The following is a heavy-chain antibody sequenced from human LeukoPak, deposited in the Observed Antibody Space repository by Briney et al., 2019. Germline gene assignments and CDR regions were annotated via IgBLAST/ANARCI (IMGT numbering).Heavy chain of an antibody. J-gene: IGHJ4*02. CDR1: GYTFTSYG. Sequence: ASVKVSCKASGYTFTSYGISWVRQAPGQGLEWMGGIIPIFGTANYAQKFQGRVTITADESTSTAYMELSSLRSEDTAVYYCAIPERNYYDSSGYPTYYFDYWGQGTLVTVSS. CDR2: IIPIFGTA. V-gene: IGHV1-69*13. CDR3: AIPERNYYDSSGYPTYYFDY. D-gene: IGHD3-22*01.